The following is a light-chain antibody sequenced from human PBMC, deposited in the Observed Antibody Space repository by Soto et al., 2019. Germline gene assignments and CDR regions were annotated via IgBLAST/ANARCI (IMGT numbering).Light chain of an antibody. CDR1: SSNIGAGYD. CDR3: QAYDSSLSGVV. V-gene: IGLV1-40*01. J-gene: IGLJ2*01. Sequence: QSVLTQPPSVSGAPGQRVTISCTGSSSNIGAGYDVHWYQQLPGTAPKLLIYGNSNRPSGVPDRFSGSKSGTSASLAITGLQDEVEVDYFRQAYDSSLSGVVFGGGTKLTVL. CDR2: GNS.